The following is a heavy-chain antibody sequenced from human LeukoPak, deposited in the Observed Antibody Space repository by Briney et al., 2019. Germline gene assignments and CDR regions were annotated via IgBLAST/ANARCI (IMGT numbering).Heavy chain of an antibody. CDR3: AKDYGSGSPGSYFDY. Sequence: GGFLRLSCAASGFTFDDYAMHWVRQAPGKGLEWVSLISWDGGSTYYADSVKGRFTISRDNSKNSLYLQMNSLRAEDTALYYCAKDYGSGSPGSYFDYWGQGTLVTVSS. CDR1: GFTFDDYA. J-gene: IGHJ4*02. V-gene: IGHV3-43D*04. D-gene: IGHD3-10*01. CDR2: ISWDGGST.